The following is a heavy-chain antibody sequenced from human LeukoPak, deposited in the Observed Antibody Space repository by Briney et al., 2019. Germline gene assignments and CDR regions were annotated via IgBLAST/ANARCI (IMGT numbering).Heavy chain of an antibody. CDR1: GFTFSGYD. CDR3: VRAHVAAGLAFDI. CDR2: IGIPGDT. D-gene: IGHD6-25*01. Sequence: PGGSLRLSCAASGFTFSGYDMRWVRQATGKSLEWFSGIGIPGDTYYPGSVKGRFTISRENAKNSFYLQMNSLRVEDTAVYYCVRAHVAAGLAFDIWGQGTMVTVSS. V-gene: IGHV3-13*01. J-gene: IGHJ3*02.